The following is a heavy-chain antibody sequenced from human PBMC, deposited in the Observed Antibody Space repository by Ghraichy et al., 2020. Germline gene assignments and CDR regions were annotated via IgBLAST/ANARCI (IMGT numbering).Heavy chain of an antibody. V-gene: IGHV4-4*02. CDR1: GGSISSSNW. CDR3: ARVRGELRWIDY. J-gene: IGHJ4*02. Sequence: ESLNISCAVSGGSISSSNWWSWVRQPPGKGLEWIGEIYHSGSTNYNPSLKSRVTISVDKSKNQFSLKLSSVTAADTAVYYCARVRGELRWIDYWGQGTLVTVSS. D-gene: IGHD4-23*01. CDR2: IYHSGST.